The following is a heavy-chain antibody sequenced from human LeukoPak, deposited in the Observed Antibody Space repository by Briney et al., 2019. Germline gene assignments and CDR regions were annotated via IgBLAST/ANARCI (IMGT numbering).Heavy chain of an antibody. CDR3: ARDLIGYSYGEQYFDY. CDR1: GYTFTSYG. CDR2: ISAYNGNT. Sequence: ASVKVSCKASGYTFTSYGISWVRQAPGQGLEWMGWISAYNGNTNYAQKLQGRVTMTTDTSTSTAYMELRSLRSDDTAVYYCARDLIGYSYGEQYFDYWGQGTLVTVSS. D-gene: IGHD5-18*01. J-gene: IGHJ4*02. V-gene: IGHV1-18*01.